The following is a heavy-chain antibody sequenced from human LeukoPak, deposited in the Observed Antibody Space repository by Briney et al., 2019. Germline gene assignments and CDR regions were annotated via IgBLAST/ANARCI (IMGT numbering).Heavy chain of an antibody. CDR1: GYSFTTYW. CDR2: IDPSDSYI. Sequence: GESLKISCKASGYSFTTYWISWVRQMPGKGLEWMGKIDPSDSYINYNSSFQGHVTISADKSISTAYLQWSSLQASDTAIYYCARHSESYASLDYWGQGTLVTVSS. J-gene: IGHJ4*02. CDR3: ARHSESYASLDY. D-gene: IGHD3-16*01. V-gene: IGHV5-10-1*01.